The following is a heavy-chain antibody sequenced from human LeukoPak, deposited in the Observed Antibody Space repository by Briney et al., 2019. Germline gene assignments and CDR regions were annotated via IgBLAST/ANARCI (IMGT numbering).Heavy chain of an antibody. D-gene: IGHD3-16*01. J-gene: IGHJ6*03. V-gene: IGHV3-23*01. CDR1: GSGFTFGNFG. Sequence: GGSPRLSCEASGSGFTFGNFGMSWVRQAPGKGLEWLSGISGSGYYTYYSDSVKGRFTISRDNSKNTLYIEMNSLRAEDTAVYYCAKDGSWGDYYFYFYMDVWGKGTTVTVSS. CDR3: AKDGSWGDYYFYFYMDV. CDR2: ISGSGYYT.